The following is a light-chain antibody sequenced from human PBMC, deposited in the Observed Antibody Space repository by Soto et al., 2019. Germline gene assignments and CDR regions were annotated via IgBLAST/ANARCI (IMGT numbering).Light chain of an antibody. J-gene: IGKJ1*01. CDR2: KVS. Sequence: DVVMTQSPLALPVTLGQPASISCRSSHILVFGDGNTYLNWFQQRPGQSPRRLIYKVSRRDSGVPDRFSGSGAGTDFPLKISRVEAEDVGVYYCVHTGQWPWTFGQGTTVEIK. CDR3: VHTGQWPWT. CDR1: HILVFGDGNTY. V-gene: IGKV2-30*01.